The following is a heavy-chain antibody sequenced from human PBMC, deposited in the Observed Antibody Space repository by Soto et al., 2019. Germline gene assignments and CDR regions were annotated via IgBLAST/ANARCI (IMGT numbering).Heavy chain of an antibody. D-gene: IGHD2-2*01. Sequence: SETLSLTCTVSGGSISSGGYYWSWIRQHPGRGLEWIGYIYYSGSTNPSLESRVTPYYNPSLKSRVSISVDTSENQFSLQLSSVTAADTAVYYCARTSKNWFDPWGQGTLVTVS. CDR1: GGSISSGGYY. J-gene: IGHJ5*02. CDR3: ARTSKNWFDP. V-gene: IGHV4-31*03. CDR2: IYYSGSTNPSLESRVTP.